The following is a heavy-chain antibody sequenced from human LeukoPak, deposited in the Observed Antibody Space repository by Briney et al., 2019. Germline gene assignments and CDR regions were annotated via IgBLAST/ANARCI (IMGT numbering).Heavy chain of an antibody. CDR3: ARRGYYDSSGYPTFFDY. D-gene: IGHD3-22*01. J-gene: IGHJ4*02. CDR2: IYPGDSDT. CDR1: GYSFTSYW. Sequence: GESLKISCKSSGYSFTSYWIGWVRQMPGKGLEWMGIIYPGDSDTRYSPSFQGQVTISADKSISTAYLQWSSLKASDTAMYYCARRGYYDSSGYPTFFDYWGQGTLVTASS. V-gene: IGHV5-51*01.